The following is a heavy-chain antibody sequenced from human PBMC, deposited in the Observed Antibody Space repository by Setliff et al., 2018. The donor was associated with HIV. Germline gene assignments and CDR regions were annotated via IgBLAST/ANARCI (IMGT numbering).Heavy chain of an antibody. CDR2: IIPILGIA. V-gene: IGHV1-69*10. CDR1: GYTFTSYG. Sequence: SVKVSCKASGYTFTSYGISWVRQAPGQGLEWMGGIIPILGIANYAQKFQGRVTITAVESTSTAYMELSSLRSEDTAVYYCARDYSPTFYYYDSSGTFDYWGQGTLVIVSS. D-gene: IGHD3-22*01. J-gene: IGHJ4*02. CDR3: ARDYSPTFYYYDSSGTFDY.